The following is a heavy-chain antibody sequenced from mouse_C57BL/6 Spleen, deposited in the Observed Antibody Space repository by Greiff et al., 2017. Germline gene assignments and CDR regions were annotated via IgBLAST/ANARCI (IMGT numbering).Heavy chain of an antibody. Sequence: QVQLQQPGAELVKPGASVKMSCKASGYTFTSYWITWVKQRPGQGLEWIGDIYPGSGSTNYNEKFKSKATLTVDTSSSTAYMQLSSLTSEDSAVYYCAREVIYYDYECDVWGTGTTVTVSS. CDR1: GYTFTSYW. V-gene: IGHV1-55*01. CDR3: AREVIYYDYECDV. J-gene: IGHJ1*03. CDR2: IYPGSGST. D-gene: IGHD2-4*01.